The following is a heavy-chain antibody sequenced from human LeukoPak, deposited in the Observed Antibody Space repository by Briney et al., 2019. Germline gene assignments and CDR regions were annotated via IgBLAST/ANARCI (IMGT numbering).Heavy chain of an antibody. J-gene: IGHJ4*02. CDR3: ARDRYRYCSSTSCQSFDY. V-gene: IGHV3-30*01. D-gene: IGHD2-2*01. CDR1: GFTFSSYA. Sequence: GGSLRLSCAASGFTFSSYAMHWVRQAPGKGLEWVAVISYDGSNKYYADSVKGRFTISRDNSKNTLYLQMNSLRAEDTAVYYCARDRYRYCSSTSCQSFDYWGQGTLVTVSS. CDR2: ISYDGSNK.